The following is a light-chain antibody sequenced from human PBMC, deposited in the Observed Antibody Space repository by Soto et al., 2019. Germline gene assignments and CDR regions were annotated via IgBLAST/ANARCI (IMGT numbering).Light chain of an antibody. J-gene: IGKJ3*01. V-gene: IGKV4-1*01. CDR1: QSVLFDSNRQNY. CDR2: WAS. CDR3: QQYYDSPFT. Sequence: DIVMTQSPDSLAVSLGERVTINCKSSQSVLFDSNRQNYLAWYQQKPGQPPKVLIYWASNRESGVPDRFSGSWSGTDFTLTITSLQAEDVAVYYCQQYYDSPFTFGPGTKVNLK.